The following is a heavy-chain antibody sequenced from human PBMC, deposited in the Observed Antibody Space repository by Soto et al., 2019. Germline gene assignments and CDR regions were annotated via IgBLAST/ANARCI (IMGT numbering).Heavy chain of an antibody. CDR3: AKETLTTGKRGGCDE. CDR1: GFTFSDFA. Sequence: GGSLRLSCAASGFTSGFTFSDFAMSWVRQAPGKGLEWVSAINDRGDLTYDADSVKGRFTISRDNSKNMLYLQMSGLRVDDTAIYYCAKETLTTGKRGGCDEWGLGTLVTVSS. J-gene: IGHJ4*02. D-gene: IGHD3-10*01. V-gene: IGHV3-23*01. CDR2: INDRGDLT.